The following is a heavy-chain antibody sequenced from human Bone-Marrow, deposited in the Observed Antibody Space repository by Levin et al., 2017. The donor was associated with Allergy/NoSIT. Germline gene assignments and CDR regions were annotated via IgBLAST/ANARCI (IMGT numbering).Heavy chain of an antibody. CDR1: GGSIRSGAHY. Sequence: SQTLSLPCPVSGGSIRSGAHYWSWIRQPPGKGLEWIGYISYSGVTYYNPSLRSRLTMSVETSKNQFSLNLSSVTAADTAVFYCAREDRITTNFDSWGQGTQVTVSS. CDR2: ISYSGVT. V-gene: IGHV4-30-4*01. J-gene: IGHJ4*02. D-gene: IGHD1-1*01. CDR3: AREDRITTNFDS.